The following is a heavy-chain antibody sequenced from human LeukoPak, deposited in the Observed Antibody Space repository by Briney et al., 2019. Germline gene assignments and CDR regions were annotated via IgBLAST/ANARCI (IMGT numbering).Heavy chain of an antibody. D-gene: IGHD3-22*01. CDR2: IYHSGST. J-gene: IGHJ4*02. CDR1: GYSISSGYY. CDR3: AREGWYYYDSSGYYFDY. Sequence: PSETLSLTCTVSGYSISSGYYWGWIRQPPGKGLEWIGSIYHSGSTYYNPSLKSRVTISVDTSKNQFSPKLSSVTAADTAVYYCAREGWYYYDSSGYYFDYWGQGTLVTVSS. V-gene: IGHV4-38-2*02.